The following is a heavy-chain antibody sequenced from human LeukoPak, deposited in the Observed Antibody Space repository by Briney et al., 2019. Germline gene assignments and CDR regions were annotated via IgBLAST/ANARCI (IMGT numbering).Heavy chain of an antibody. D-gene: IGHD3-10*01. Sequence: GGSLRLSCTASGFTFGDYAMSWFRQAPGKGLEWVGFIRSKAYGGTTEYAASVKGRFTISRDDSKSIAYLQMNSLKTEDTAVYYCARDRLRGLIGFRRFGFDYWGQGTLVTVSS. J-gene: IGHJ4*02. CDR1: GFTFGDYA. CDR2: IRSKAYGGTT. CDR3: ARDRLRGLIGFRRFGFDY. V-gene: IGHV3-49*03.